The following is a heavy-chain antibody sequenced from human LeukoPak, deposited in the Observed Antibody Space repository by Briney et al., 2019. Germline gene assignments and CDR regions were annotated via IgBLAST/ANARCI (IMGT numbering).Heavy chain of an antibody. CDR1: GAPITDYY. J-gene: IGHJ4*02. CDR2: IYTGGRI. V-gene: IGHV4-59*03. Sequence: SETLSLTCTVSGAPITDYYWNWIRRSPGKGPEWIGNIYTGGRINFNPSLKSRVTMSVDTSKNQFSLKVASMTAADTAVYYCAFGSGRRYFDHWGQGTLVTVSS. CDR3: AFGSGRRYFDH. D-gene: IGHD3-10*01.